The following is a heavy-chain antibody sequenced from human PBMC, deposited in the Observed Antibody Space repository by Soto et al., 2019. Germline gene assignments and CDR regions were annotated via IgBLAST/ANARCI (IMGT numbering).Heavy chain of an antibody. V-gene: IGHV4-31*03. CDR3: ASSLSPYDYVWGSYRGGYFDY. CDR1: GGSISSGGYY. D-gene: IGHD3-16*02. Sequence: SSETLSLTCTVSGGSISSGGYYWSWIRQHPGKGLEWIGYIYYSGSTYYNPSLKSRVTISVDTSKNQFSLKLSSVTAADTAVYYCASSLSPYDYVWGSYRGGYFDYWGQGTLVTVSS. CDR2: IYYSGST. J-gene: IGHJ4*02.